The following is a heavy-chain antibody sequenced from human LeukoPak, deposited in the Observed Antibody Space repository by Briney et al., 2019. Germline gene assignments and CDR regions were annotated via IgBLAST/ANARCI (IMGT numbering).Heavy chain of an antibody. Sequence: ASVKVSCKASGYTFTSYGISWVRQAPGQGLEWMGWITTYNGNPNYIQKLQGRVTMTTDTSTSTAYMELRSLRSDDTAVYYCARGPYYDSWSGAGYWGQGTLVTVSS. CDR2: ITTYNGNP. CDR1: GYTFTSYG. V-gene: IGHV1-18*01. J-gene: IGHJ4*02. CDR3: ARGPYYDSWSGAGY. D-gene: IGHD3-3*01.